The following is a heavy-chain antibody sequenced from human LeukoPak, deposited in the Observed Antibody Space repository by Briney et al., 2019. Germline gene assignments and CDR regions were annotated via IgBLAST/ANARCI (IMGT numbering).Heavy chain of an antibody. CDR2: IIPILGIA. V-gene: IGHV1-69*04. CDR3: ARGEMPYYYDSSGYPQARLAEYFQH. D-gene: IGHD3-22*01. Sequence: SVKVSCKASGGTFSSYAIIWVRQAPGQGLEWMGRIIPILGIANYAQKFQGRVTITADKSTSTAYMELSSLRSEDTAVYYCARGEMPYYYDSSGYPQARLAEYFQHWGQGTLVTVSS. J-gene: IGHJ1*01. CDR1: GGTFSSYA.